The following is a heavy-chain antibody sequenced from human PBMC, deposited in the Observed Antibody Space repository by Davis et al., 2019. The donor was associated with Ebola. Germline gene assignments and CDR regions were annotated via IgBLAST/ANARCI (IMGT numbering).Heavy chain of an antibody. Sequence: AASVKVSCKASGYTFTSYGISWVRQAPGQGLEWMGWINPNSGGTNYAQKFQGRVTMTRNTSISTAYMELSSLRSDDTAVYYCAREGIRYCSSTSCYGGGMDVWGQGTTVTVSS. V-gene: IGHV1-8*02. J-gene: IGHJ6*02. CDR1: GYTFTSYG. CDR2: INPNSGGT. CDR3: AREGIRYCSSTSCYGGGMDV. D-gene: IGHD2-2*01.